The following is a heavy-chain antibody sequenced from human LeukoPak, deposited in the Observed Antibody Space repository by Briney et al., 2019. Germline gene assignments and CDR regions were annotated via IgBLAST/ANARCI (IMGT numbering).Heavy chain of an antibody. CDR3: ASTTAMVVY. Sequence: PSETLSLTCTVSGGSFSSSSYYWGWIRQPPGKGLEWIGSIYYSGSTYYNPSLKSRVTISVDTSKNQFSLKLSSVTAADTAVYYCASTTAMVVYWGQGTLVTVSS. CDR2: IYYSGST. V-gene: IGHV4-39*01. CDR1: GGSFSSSSYY. J-gene: IGHJ4*02. D-gene: IGHD5-18*01.